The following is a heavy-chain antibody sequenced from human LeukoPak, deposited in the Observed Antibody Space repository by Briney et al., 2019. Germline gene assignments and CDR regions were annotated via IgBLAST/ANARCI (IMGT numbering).Heavy chain of an antibody. Sequence: GGSLRLSCTASGFTFGDYAMSWVRQAPGKGLEWVGFIRSKAYGGTTEYAASVKGGFTISRDDSKSIAYLQMNSLKTEDTAVYYCTRDLYGSGSYPPDYWGQGTLVTVSS. J-gene: IGHJ4*02. CDR3: TRDLYGSGSYPPDY. D-gene: IGHD3-10*01. CDR2: IRSKAYGGTT. V-gene: IGHV3-49*04. CDR1: GFTFGDYA.